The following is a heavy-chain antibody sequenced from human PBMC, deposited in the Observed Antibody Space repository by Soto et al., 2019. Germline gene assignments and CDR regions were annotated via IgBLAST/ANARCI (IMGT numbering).Heavy chain of an antibody. J-gene: IGHJ6*03. CDR2: ISSSGSTI. CDR1: GFTFSDYY. D-gene: IGHD6-13*01. V-gene: IGHV3-11*01. CDR3: ARDLKAAAGTAYYYYYMDV. Sequence: GGSLRLSCAASGFTFSDYYMSWIRQAPGKGLEWVSYISSSGSTIYYADSVKGRFTISRDNVKNSLYLQMNSLRAEDTAVYYCARDLKAAAGTAYYYYYMDVWGKGTTVTVSS.